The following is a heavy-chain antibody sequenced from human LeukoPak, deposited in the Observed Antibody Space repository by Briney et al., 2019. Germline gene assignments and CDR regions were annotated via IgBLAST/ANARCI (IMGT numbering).Heavy chain of an antibody. Sequence: SETLSLTCAVYGGSFSGYYWSWIRQPPGKGLEGIGEINHSGSTNYNPSLKSRVTISVDTSKNQFSLKLSSVTAADTAVYYCAREYSSSSVGAFDIWGQGTMVTVSS. D-gene: IGHD6-6*01. CDR2: INHSGST. CDR3: AREYSSSSVGAFDI. CDR1: GGSFSGYY. V-gene: IGHV4-34*01. J-gene: IGHJ3*02.